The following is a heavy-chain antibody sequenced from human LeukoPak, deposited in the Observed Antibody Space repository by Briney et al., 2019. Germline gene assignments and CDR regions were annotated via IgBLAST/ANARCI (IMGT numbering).Heavy chain of an antibody. D-gene: IGHD3-22*01. Sequence: APVKVSCKASGYTFTGYYMHWVRQAPGQGLEWMGWINPNSGGTNYAQKFQGRVTMTRDTSISTVYMELSRLRSDDTAVYYCARPNHYYDSSGYYYYFDYWGQGTLVTVSS. J-gene: IGHJ4*02. V-gene: IGHV1-2*02. CDR1: GYTFTGYY. CDR2: INPNSGGT. CDR3: ARPNHYYDSSGYYYYFDY.